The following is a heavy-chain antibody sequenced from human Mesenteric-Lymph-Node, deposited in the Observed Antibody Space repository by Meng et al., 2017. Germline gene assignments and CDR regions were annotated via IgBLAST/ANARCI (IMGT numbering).Heavy chain of an antibody. CDR1: GGSLSGYY. CDR3: ARVHDAGDSLDY. CDR2: IYHIGST. J-gene: IGHJ4*02. Sequence: QVQLEELGPGLVKPSQPLSLTCAVYGGSLSGYYWSWIRQPPGKGLEWIGEIYHIGSTNYNPSLKSRVTILLDKSKNQFSVNLNSVTAADTAVYFCARVHDAGDSLDYWGQETLVTVSS. V-gene: IGHV4-34*09. D-gene: IGHD2-21*01.